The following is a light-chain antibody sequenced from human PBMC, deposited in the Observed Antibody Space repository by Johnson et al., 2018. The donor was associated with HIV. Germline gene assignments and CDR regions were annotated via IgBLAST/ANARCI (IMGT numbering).Light chain of an antibody. CDR2: DNN. CDR1: NSNIGNNY. Sequence: QSVLTQPPSVSAAPGQKVTISCSGSNSNIGNNYVSWYQQLPGTAPKFLIYDNNKRPSGIPDRFSGSKSGTSATLGITGLQTGDEAEYYCGTWDSRLSAAYVFGTGTKVTVL. CDR3: GTWDSRLSAAYV. J-gene: IGLJ1*01. V-gene: IGLV1-51*01.